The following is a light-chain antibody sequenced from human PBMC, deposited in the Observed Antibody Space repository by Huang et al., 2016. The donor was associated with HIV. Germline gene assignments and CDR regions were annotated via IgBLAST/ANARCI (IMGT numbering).Light chain of an antibody. CDR3: QQYGSSPYT. V-gene: IGKV3-20*01. CDR1: QSVSSSY. Sequence: EIVLTQSPGTLSLSPGERATLSCRASQSVSSSYLAWYQQKPGQAPRLLIYCESSRATGIPDRCSGSGSGTDFTLTISRLEPEDFAVYYCQQYGSSPYTFGQGTKLEIK. J-gene: IGKJ2*01. CDR2: CES.